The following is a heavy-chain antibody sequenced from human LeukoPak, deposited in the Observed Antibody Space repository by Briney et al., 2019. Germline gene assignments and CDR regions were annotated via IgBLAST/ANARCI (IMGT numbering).Heavy chain of an antibody. CDR1: GGFSSGYY. CDR2: VYNGGST. J-gene: IGHJ3*02. Sequence: SETLSLTCTVSGGFSSGYYWSWIRQPPGKGLEWIGYVYNGGSTRYNPSLKSRVTISVNTSKNQFSLKLSSVTAADTAVYYCARGDDYYDSSGLFDAFDIWGQGTMVTVSS. V-gene: IGHV4-59*12. CDR3: ARGDDYYDSSGLFDAFDI. D-gene: IGHD3-22*01.